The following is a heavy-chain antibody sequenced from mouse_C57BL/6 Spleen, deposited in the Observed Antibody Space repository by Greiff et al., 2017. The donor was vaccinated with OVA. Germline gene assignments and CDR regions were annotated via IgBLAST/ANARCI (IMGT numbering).Heavy chain of an antibody. CDR2: IDPSDSET. Sequence: VKLQQPGAELVRPGSSVKLSCKASGYTFTSYWMHWVKQRPIQGLEWIGNIDPSDSETHYNQKFKDKATLTVDKSSSTAYMQRSSLTSEDSAVYYCARGLRLRAMDYWGQGTSVTVSS. CDR1: GYTFTSYW. V-gene: IGHV1-52*01. D-gene: IGHD3-2*02. J-gene: IGHJ4*01. CDR3: ARGLRLRAMDY.